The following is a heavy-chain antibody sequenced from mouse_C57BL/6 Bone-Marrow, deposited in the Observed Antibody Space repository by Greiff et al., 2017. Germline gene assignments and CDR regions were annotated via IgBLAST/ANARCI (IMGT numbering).Heavy chain of an antibody. CDR2: IYPGDGDT. V-gene: IGHV1-80*01. D-gene: IGHD1-1*01. Sequence: QVQLQQSGAELVKPGASVKISCKASGYAFSSYWMNWVKQRPGKGLEWIGQIYPGDGDTTYNGKFKGKATLTADKSSSTAYMQLSSLTSEDSAVYFCAREIYYYGSRYFDVWGTGTTVTVSS. CDR3: AREIYYYGSRYFDV. CDR1: GYAFSSYW. J-gene: IGHJ1*03.